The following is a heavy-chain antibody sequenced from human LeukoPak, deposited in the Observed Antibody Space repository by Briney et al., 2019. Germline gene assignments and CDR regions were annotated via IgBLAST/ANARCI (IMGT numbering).Heavy chain of an antibody. CDR3: ARDRGYYGSGSPSYYFDY. CDR1: GNTFTSYY. D-gene: IGHD3-10*01. V-gene: IGHV1-46*01. CDR2: INPTGDST. J-gene: IGHJ4*02. Sequence: ASVKVSCKAFGNTFTSYYMHWVRQAPGQGLEWMGIINPTGDSTNYAQKFQGRVTMTRDTSTSTVFMELSSLRSEDTAVYYCARDRGYYGSGSPSYYFDYWGQGTLVTVSS.